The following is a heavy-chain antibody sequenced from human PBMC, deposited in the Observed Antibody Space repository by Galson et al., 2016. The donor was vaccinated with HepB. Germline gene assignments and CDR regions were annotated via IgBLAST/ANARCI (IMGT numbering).Heavy chain of an antibody. V-gene: IGHV1-46*01. J-gene: IGHJ4*02. CDR2: INSSGGST. CDR1: GYTFTSYY. D-gene: IGHD6-19*01. Sequence: SVKVSCKASGYTFTSYYMHWVRQAPGQGLEWMGIINSSGGSTNYAQKFQGSVTMTRDTSTSTVYMELSRLRSEDTAVFYCARGLRAVAGPLDYWGQGALVTVSS. CDR3: ARGLRAVAGPLDY.